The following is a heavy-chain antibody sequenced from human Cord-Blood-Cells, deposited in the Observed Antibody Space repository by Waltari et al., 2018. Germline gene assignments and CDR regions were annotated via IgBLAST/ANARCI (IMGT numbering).Heavy chain of an antibody. CDR2: IYWDDDK. D-gene: IGHD3-16*02. J-gene: IGHJ4*02. CDR1: GFSLSTSGVG. CDR3: AHRKDTPHIWGSYRYPHFDY. V-gene: IGHV2-5*02. Sequence: QITLKESGPTLVKPTQTLTLTCTFSGFSLSTSGVGVGWIRQPPGKALEWLALIYWDDDKRYSPSLKSRLTITKDTSKNQVVLTMTNMDPVDTATYYCAHRKDTPHIWGSYRYPHFDYWGQGTLVTVSS.